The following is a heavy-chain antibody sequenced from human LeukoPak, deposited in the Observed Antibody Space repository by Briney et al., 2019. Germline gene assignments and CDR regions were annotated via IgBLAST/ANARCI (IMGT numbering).Heavy chain of an antibody. CDR3: AREGDSSGYFFRPDY. Sequence: GASVKVSCKASGYTFTNYAISWVRPAPGQGLEWMGWISVYSDDTKSAQNLQGRITMTTDTSTSTAYMELRSLRSDDTAVYYCAREGDSSGYFFRPDYWGQGTLVTVSS. D-gene: IGHD3-22*01. CDR2: ISVYSDDT. V-gene: IGHV1-18*01. J-gene: IGHJ4*02. CDR1: GYTFTNYA.